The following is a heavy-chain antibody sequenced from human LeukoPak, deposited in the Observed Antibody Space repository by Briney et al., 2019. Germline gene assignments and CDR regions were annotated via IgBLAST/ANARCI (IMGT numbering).Heavy chain of an antibody. CDR2: INHSGST. V-gene: IGHV4-34*01. Sequence: ETLSLTCAVYGGSFSGYYWSWIRQPPGKGLEWIGEINHSGSTNYNPSLTSRVTISVDTSKNQFSLKLSSVTAADTAVYYCARGYSSSWYSVGFDYWGQGTLVTVSS. CDR3: ARGYSSSWYSVGFDY. D-gene: IGHD6-13*01. J-gene: IGHJ4*02. CDR1: GGSFSGYY.